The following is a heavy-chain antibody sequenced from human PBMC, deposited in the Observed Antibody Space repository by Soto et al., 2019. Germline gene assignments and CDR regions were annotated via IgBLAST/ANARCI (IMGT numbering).Heavy chain of an antibody. V-gene: IGHV3-30*18. CDR1: GFTFSSYG. CDR3: AKDRLGYCSGGSCYSFDY. CDR2: ISYDGSNK. Sequence: QPGGSLRLSCAASGFTFSSYGMHWVRQAPGKGLEWVAVISYDGSNKYYADSVKGRFTISRDNSKNTLYLQMNSLRAEDTAVYYCAKDRLGYCSGGSCYSFDYWGQGTLVTVSS. J-gene: IGHJ4*02. D-gene: IGHD2-15*01.